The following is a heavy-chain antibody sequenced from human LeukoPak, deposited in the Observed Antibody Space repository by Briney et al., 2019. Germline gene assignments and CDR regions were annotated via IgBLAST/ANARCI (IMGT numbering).Heavy chain of an antibody. V-gene: IGHV3-9*03. D-gene: IGHD3-9*01. J-gene: IGHJ4*02. CDR1: GFTFDDYA. CDR2: ISWNSGSI. CDR3: AKARTYDILTGYTR. Sequence: GGSLRLSCAASGFTFDDYAMHWVRQAPGKGLEWVSGISWNSGSIGYADSVKGRLTISRDNAKNSLYLQMNSLRAEDMALYYCAKARTYDILTGYTRWGQGTLVTVSS.